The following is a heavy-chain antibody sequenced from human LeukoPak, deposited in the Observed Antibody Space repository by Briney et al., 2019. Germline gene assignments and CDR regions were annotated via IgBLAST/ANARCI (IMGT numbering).Heavy chain of an antibody. CDR2: IKEDGSEK. CDR1: GFTFSSYW. D-gene: IGHD5-18*01. Sequence: GGSLRLSCAASGFTFSSYWMSWVRQAPGKGLEWVANIKEDGSEKYYVDSVKGRFTISRDNAKNSLYLQMNSLRAEDTAVYYCARHLSGVTGYTYGRGIDYWGQGTLVTVSS. CDR3: ARHLSGVTGYTYGRGIDY. V-gene: IGHV3-7*01. J-gene: IGHJ4*02.